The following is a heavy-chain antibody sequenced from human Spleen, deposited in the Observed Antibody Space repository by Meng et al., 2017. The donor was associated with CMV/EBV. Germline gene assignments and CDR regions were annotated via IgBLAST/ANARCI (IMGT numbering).Heavy chain of an antibody. CDR3: AKALSGRYYDAEIDY. CDR2: ISAYNGNT. CDR1: GYTFTSYG. J-gene: IGHJ4*02. V-gene: IGHV1-18*01. D-gene: IGHD1-26*01. Sequence: SGYTFTSYGISWVRQAPGQGLEWMGWISAYNGNTNYAQKLQGRVTMTTDTSTSTAYMELRSLRTEDTALYFCAKALSGRYYDAEIDYWGQGTLVTVSS.